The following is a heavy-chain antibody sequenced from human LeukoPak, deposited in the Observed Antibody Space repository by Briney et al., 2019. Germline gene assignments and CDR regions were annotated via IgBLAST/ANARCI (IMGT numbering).Heavy chain of an antibody. J-gene: IGHJ4*02. CDR1: GFTFSSYG. D-gene: IGHD3-10*01. CDR2: ISYDGSNK. CDR3: AKDEVLLWFGELDY. V-gene: IGHV3-30*18. Sequence: GRSLRLSCAASGFTFSSYGMHWVRQAPGKGLEWVAVISYDGSNKYYADSVKGRFTISRDNSKNTLYLQMNKLRAEDTAVYYCAKDEVLLWFGELDYWGQGTLVTVSS.